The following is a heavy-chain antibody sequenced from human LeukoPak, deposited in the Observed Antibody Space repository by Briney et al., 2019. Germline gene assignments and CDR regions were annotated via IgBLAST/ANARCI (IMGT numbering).Heavy chain of an antibody. CDR1: GFAFSSYW. Sequence: GGSLRLSCAASGFAFSSYWIHWVRQAPGKGLVWVSRINSGGSDSIYADSVKGRFPISRDNAQNTVYLQMNSLRAEDTAIYYCARGHSTGCFDYWGQGTLVTASS. J-gene: IGHJ4*02. CDR3: ARGHSTGCFDY. D-gene: IGHD1-14*01. CDR2: INSGGSDS. V-gene: IGHV3-74*01.